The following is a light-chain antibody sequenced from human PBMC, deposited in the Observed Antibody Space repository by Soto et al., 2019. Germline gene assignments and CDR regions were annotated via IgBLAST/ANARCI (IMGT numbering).Light chain of an antibody. V-gene: IGLV2-14*03. Sequence: QSVLTQPASVSGPPGQSITISCTGTSSDVGGYNSVSWYQHHPGKAPKLMIYNVYNRPSGVFHRFSGSKSGSTASLTISGLQAEDEADYYCSSYTYSSTYLFGTGTKVTVL. CDR1: SSDVGGYNS. J-gene: IGLJ1*01. CDR2: NVY. CDR3: SSYTYSSTYL.